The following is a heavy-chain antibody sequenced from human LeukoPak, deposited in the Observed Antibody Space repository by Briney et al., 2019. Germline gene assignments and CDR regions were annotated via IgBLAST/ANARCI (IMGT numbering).Heavy chain of an antibody. Sequence: SGGSLRLSCAASAFTFSSYAMHWVRQAPGKGLEWVAVISYDGSNKYYADSVKGRFTISRDNSKNTLYLQMNSLRAEDTAVYYCAREFSFRVGPFDPWGQGTLVTVSS. J-gene: IGHJ5*02. CDR2: ISYDGSNK. CDR3: AREFSFRVGPFDP. D-gene: IGHD2/OR15-2a*01. V-gene: IGHV3-30*04. CDR1: AFTFSSYA.